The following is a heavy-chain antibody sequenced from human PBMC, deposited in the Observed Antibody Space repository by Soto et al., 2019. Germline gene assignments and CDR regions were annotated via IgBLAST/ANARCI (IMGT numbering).Heavy chain of an antibody. CDR3: ARGGSSADNGMDV. CDR2: ISSRSYTI. CDR1: GFTFSTYS. Sequence: ESGGGLVPPGGSLRLSCAASGFTFSTYSMNWVRQAPGKGLEWVSYISSRSYTIYYVDSGKGRFTISRDNAKNSLYLQMNSLRDEDTAVYYCARGGSSADNGMDVWGQGTTVTVSS. V-gene: IGHV3-48*02. J-gene: IGHJ6*02. D-gene: IGHD3-16*01.